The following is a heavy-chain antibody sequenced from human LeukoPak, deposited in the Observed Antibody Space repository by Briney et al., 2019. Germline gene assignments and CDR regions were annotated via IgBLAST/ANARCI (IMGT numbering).Heavy chain of an antibody. D-gene: IGHD4-23*01. CDR3: ARGSLGGSYYYYGMDV. CDR2: ISYDGSNK. Sequence: PGGSLRLSCAASGFTFSSYAMHWVRQAPGKGLEWVAVISYDGSNKYYADSVKGRFTISRDNSKNTLYLQMNSLRAEDTAVYYCARGSLGGSYYYYGMDVWGQGTTVTVSS. CDR1: GFTFSSYA. J-gene: IGHJ6*02. V-gene: IGHV3-30-3*01.